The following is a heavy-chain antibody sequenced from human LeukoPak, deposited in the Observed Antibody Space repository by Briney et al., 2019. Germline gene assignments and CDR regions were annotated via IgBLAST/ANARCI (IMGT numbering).Heavy chain of an antibody. CDR3: VKDKYPVVVAATLDY. J-gene: IGHJ4*02. D-gene: IGHD2-15*01. V-gene: IGHV3-64D*09. Sequence: GGSLRLSCSAPGFTFSNYAMHWVRQAPGKGLEYVSDIRSNEGITYYADSVKGRFTVSRDNSKNMLYLQMNSLRAEDTAVYYCVKDKYPVVVAATLDYWGQGILVTVSS. CDR2: IRSNEGIT. CDR1: GFTFSNYA.